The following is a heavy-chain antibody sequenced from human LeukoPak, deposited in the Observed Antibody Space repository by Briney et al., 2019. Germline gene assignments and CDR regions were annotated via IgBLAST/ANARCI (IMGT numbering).Heavy chain of an antibody. CDR1: GGSISSGDYY. CDR3: ARDSSPYCGGDCYGNWFDP. V-gene: IGHV4-30-4*01. CDR2: IYYSGST. J-gene: IGHJ5*02. Sequence: SETLSLTCTASGGSISSGDYYWSWIRQPPGKGLEWIGYIYYSGSTYYNPSLKSRVTISVDTSKNQFSLKLSSVTAADTAVYYCARDSSPYCGGDCYGNWFDPWGQGTLVTVSS. D-gene: IGHD2-21*02.